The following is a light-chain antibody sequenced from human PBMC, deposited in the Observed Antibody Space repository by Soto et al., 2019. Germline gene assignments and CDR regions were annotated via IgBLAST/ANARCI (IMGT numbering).Light chain of an antibody. CDR3: QQYGSSPLT. CDR2: DAS. CDR1: QSVRSNY. Sequence: EIVLTQSPGTLSLSPGETATLSCRASQSVRSNYLAWYQQKPGQAPRFLIYDASSRATGIPDRFSGSGSGTDFTLTISRLEPEDFAVYYCQQYGSSPLTSGGGTKVEIK. V-gene: IGKV3-20*01. J-gene: IGKJ4*01.